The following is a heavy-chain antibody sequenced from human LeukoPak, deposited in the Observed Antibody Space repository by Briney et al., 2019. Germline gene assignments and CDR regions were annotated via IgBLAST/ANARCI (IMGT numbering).Heavy chain of an antibody. D-gene: IGHD2-2*01. CDR2: ISYDGSNK. Sequence: GRSLRLSCAASGFTFSSYAMHWVRQAPGKGLGWVAVISYDGSNKYYADSVKGRFTISRDNSKNTLYLQMNSLRAEDTAVYYCARSGGYCSSTSCRASYYYYGMDVWGKGTTVTVSS. CDR1: GFTFSSYA. J-gene: IGHJ6*04. CDR3: ARSGGYCSSTSCRASYYYYGMDV. V-gene: IGHV3-30*04.